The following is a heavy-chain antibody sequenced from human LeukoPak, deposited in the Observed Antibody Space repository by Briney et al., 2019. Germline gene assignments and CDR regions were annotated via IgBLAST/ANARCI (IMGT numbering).Heavy chain of an antibody. Sequence: ASVKVSCKASGYTFTGYYMHWVRQAPGQGLEWMGWINPNSGGTNYAQKLQGRVTMTRDTSISTAYMELSRLRSDDTAVYYCARGEDYGDYLTYDAFDIWGQGTMVTVSS. CDR2: INPNSGGT. D-gene: IGHD4-17*01. CDR1: GYTFTGYY. V-gene: IGHV1-2*02. J-gene: IGHJ3*02. CDR3: ARGEDYGDYLTYDAFDI.